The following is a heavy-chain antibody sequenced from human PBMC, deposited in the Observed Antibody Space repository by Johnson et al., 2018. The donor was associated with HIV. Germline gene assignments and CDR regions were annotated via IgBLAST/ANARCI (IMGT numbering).Heavy chain of an antibody. CDR2: IRYDGSNK. V-gene: IGHV3-30*02. J-gene: IGHJ3*02. D-gene: IGHD1-1*01. Sequence: QVQLVESGGGVVQPGGSLRLSCAASGFTFSSFGMHWVRQAPGKGLEWVAFIRYDGSNKYYADSVKGRFTISRDNSKNTLSLQMNSLRAEDTAVYYCAKDATLQDGTGAFEIWGQGTMVTVSS. CDR1: GFTFSSFG. CDR3: AKDATLQDGTGAFEI.